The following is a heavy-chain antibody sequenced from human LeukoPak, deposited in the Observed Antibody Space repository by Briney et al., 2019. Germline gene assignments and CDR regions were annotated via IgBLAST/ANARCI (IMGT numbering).Heavy chain of an antibody. D-gene: IGHD1-26*01. CDR1: GGSISSYY. V-gene: IGHV4-59*01. CDR2: IYYSGST. CDR3: ARDNGSREAFDI. Sequence: PSETLSLTCTVSGGSISSYYWSWIRQPPGKGLEWIGYIYYSGSTNYNPSLKSRVTISVDTSKNQFSLKLSSVTAADTAVYYCARDNGSREAFDIWGQGTMVTVSS. J-gene: IGHJ3*02.